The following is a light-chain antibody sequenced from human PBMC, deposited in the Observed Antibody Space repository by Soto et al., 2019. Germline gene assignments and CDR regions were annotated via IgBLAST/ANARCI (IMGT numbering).Light chain of an antibody. J-gene: IGKJ1*01. CDR2: DAS. Sequence: EIVLTQSPATLSLSPGERATLSCRASQSVSSYLAWYQQKPGQAPRLLIYDASNRATGIPARFSGSGSGTDSTLTISRLEPEDFAVYYCQQRSNWPPWTFVQGTKVEIK. V-gene: IGKV3-11*01. CDR3: QQRSNWPPWT. CDR1: QSVSSY.